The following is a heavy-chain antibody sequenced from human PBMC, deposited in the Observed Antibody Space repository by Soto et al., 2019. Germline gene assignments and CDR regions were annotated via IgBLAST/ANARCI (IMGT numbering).Heavy chain of an antibody. J-gene: IGHJ6*02. Sequence: EVQLVESGGGLVQPGGSLRLSCAASGFTFSVYWMHWVRQAPGKGLVWVSRIDSDWSTTSYADAVKGRFTISRGNAKSPLYLQMNSLRAEDTAVDYCSRPGYSNYGPGVDVWGQGTTVTVSS. CDR1: GFTFSVYW. CDR3: SRPGYSNYGPGVDV. V-gene: IGHV3-74*01. CDR2: IDSDWSTT. D-gene: IGHD4-4*01.